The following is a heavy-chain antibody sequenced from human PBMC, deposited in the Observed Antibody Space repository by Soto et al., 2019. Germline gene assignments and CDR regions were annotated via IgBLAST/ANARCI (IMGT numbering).Heavy chain of an antibody. D-gene: IGHD6-6*01. V-gene: IGHV5-51*01. J-gene: IGHJ6*03. CDR3: ARTRPSSSSPTGWLPMDV. CDR1: GYSFTSYW. CDR2: IYPGDSDT. Sequence: GESLKISCKGSGYSFTSYWIGWVRQMPGKGLEWMGIIYPGDSDTRYSPSFQGQVTISADKSISTAYLQWSSLKASDTAMYYCARTRPSSSSPTGWLPMDVWGKGTTVTVSS.